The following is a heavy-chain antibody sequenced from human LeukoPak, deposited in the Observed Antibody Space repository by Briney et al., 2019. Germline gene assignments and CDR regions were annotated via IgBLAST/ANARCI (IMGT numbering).Heavy chain of an antibody. CDR3: ARGLPDIVVVPAARNFDY. D-gene: IGHD2-2*01. CDR1: GGSFSGYY. Sequence: PSETLSLTCAVYGGSFSGYYWTWIRQPPGKGLEWIGEINHSGSTNYNPSLKSRVTISVDTSKNQFSLKLSSVTAADTAVYYCARGLPDIVVVPAARNFDYWGQGTLVTVSS. J-gene: IGHJ4*02. V-gene: IGHV4-34*01. CDR2: INHSGST.